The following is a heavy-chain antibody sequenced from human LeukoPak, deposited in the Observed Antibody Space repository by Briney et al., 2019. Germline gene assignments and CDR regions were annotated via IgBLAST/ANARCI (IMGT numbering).Heavy chain of an antibody. J-gene: IGHJ4*02. Sequence: ASVEVSCKASGYIFTSYFMHWVRQTPGQGLEWMGLINPSGGSTRYAQKFQGRVTMTRDMSTSTVYMELSSLRSDDTAVYYCARVASWGYSYGLHNFDFWGQGTLVTVSS. V-gene: IGHV1-46*01. CDR3: ARVASWGYSYGLHNFDF. D-gene: IGHD5-18*01. CDR2: INPSGGST. CDR1: GYIFTSYF.